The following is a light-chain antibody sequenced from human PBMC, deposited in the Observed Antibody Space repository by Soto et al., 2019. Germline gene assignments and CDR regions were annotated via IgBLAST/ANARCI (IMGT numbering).Light chain of an antibody. CDR1: QSVSRSF. Sequence: EIVLTQSPGTLSLSPGERATLSCRASQSVSRSFLAWYQQKPGQAPRLLIYGASSRATGIPDRFSGSGSGTDFPLTISRLEPEDFAVYFCQQYGGSPLYTFGQGTNLEIK. J-gene: IGKJ2*01. CDR3: QQYGGSPLYT. CDR2: GAS. V-gene: IGKV3-20*01.